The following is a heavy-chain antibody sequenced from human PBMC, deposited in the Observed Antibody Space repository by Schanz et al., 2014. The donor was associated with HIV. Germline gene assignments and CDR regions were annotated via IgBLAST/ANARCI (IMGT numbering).Heavy chain of an antibody. CDR2: ISYDGSNK. D-gene: IGHD5-18*01. Sequence: QVQLVESGGGVVQPGWSLRLSCAASGFTFITYGMHWVRQAPGKGLEWVAGISYDGSNKYYADSVKGRFTISRDSSKNTLYLQMNSLRAEDTAVYYCARDAASHSYGSTMDVWGQGTTVTVSS. CDR1: GFTFITYG. CDR3: ARDAASHSYGSTMDV. J-gene: IGHJ6*02. V-gene: IGHV3-30*03.